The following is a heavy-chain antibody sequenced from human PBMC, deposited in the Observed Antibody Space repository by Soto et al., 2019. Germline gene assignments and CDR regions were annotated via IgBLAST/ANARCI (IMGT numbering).Heavy chain of an antibody. CDR2: IHYSGSI. D-gene: IGHD2-21*02. CDR1: GGSISTDHYH. Sequence: QVQLQESGPGLVRPSQTLSLTCTVSGGSISTDHYHWTWIRQAPGKGLEWIGYIHYSGSIQFNPSLQSRVSMSVDTSKNLFSLRLSSVTAADTAMYFCAREDDGGDRDYYGLDVWGQGTTVTVSS. CDR3: AREDDGGDRDYYGLDV. J-gene: IGHJ6*02. V-gene: IGHV4-30-4*01.